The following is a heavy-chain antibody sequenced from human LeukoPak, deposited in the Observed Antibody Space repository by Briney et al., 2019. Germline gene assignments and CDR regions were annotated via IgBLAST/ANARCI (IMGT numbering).Heavy chain of an antibody. D-gene: IGHD6-19*01. Sequence: PGGSLRLSCAASGFTFSSYAMSWVRQAPGKGLEWVSAISGSGGSTYYADSVKGRFTISRDNSKNTLYLQMNSLRAEDTAVYYCAKASSGQWLVRWGSDYWGQGTLVTVSS. J-gene: IGHJ4*02. V-gene: IGHV3-23*01. CDR3: AKASSGQWLVRWGSDY. CDR2: ISGSGGST. CDR1: GFTFSSYA.